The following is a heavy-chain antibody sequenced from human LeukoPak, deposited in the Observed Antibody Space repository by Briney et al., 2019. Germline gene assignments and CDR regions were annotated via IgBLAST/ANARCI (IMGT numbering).Heavy chain of an antibody. Sequence: ASVKVSCKASGYTFTCYYMHWVRQAPGQGLEWMGIINPSGGSTSYAQKFQGRVTMTRDTSTSTVYMELSSLRSEDTAVYYCARDRYKQQLGPYYFDYWGQGTLVTVSS. CDR3: ARDRYKQQLGPYYFDY. D-gene: IGHD6-13*01. CDR1: GYTFTCYY. J-gene: IGHJ4*02. V-gene: IGHV1-46*01. CDR2: INPSGGST.